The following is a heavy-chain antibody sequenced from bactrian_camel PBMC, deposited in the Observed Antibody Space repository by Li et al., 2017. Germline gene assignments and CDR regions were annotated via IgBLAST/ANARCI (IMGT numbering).Heavy chain of an antibody. CDR2: LDADGRTT. Sequence: HVQLVESGGGSVQAGGSLRLSCERSGFVYTGYCISWFRQAPGKEREGVAVLDADGRTTLYRDSVKGRFTISRDNAKNTLYLQLNSLKAEDTAMYYCAKDQVPLDGRSCYDYWGQGTQVTVS. V-gene: IGHV3S1*01. CDR1: GFVYTGYC. J-gene: IGHJ4*01. CDR3: AKDQVPLDGRSCYDY.